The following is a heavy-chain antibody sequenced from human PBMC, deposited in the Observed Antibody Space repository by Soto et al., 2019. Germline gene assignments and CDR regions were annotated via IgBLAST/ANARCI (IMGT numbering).Heavy chain of an antibody. CDR2: TYYRSKWYN. Sequence: SQTLSLTCAISGDSVSSNSAAWNWIRQSPSRGLEWLGRTYYRSKWYNDYAVSVKSRITINPDTSKNQFSLQLNSVTPEDTAVYYCARGQSSSWAYYYYGMDVWGQGTTVTVSS. V-gene: IGHV6-1*01. D-gene: IGHD6-6*01. CDR3: ARGQSSSWAYYYYGMDV. J-gene: IGHJ6*02. CDR1: GDSVSSNSAA.